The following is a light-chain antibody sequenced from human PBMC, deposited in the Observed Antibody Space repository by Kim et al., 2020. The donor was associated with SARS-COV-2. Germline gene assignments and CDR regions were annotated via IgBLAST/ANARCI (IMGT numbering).Light chain of an antibody. CDR2: EDN. J-gene: IGLJ3*02. CDR1: SGSIASNY. CDR3: QSYDSSNPYWV. V-gene: IGLV6-57*01. Sequence: NFMLTQPHSVSESPGKTVTISCTRSSGSIASNYVQWYQQRPGSSPTTVIYEDNQRPSGVPDRFSGSIDSSSNSASLTISGLKTEDEADYYCQSYDSSNPYWVCGGGTQLTVL.